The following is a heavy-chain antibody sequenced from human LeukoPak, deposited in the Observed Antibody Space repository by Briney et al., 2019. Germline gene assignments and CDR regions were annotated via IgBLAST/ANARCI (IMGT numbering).Heavy chain of an antibody. V-gene: IGHV3-30*18. Sequence: GRSLRLSCAASGFTFSSHGMHWVRQAPGKGLEWVAVISYDGSNKYHADSVKGRFTISRDNSKNTLYLQMNSLRAEDTAVYYCAKEIRYCSGGSCYYYYGMDVWGQGTTVTVSS. CDR2: ISYDGSNK. J-gene: IGHJ6*02. CDR1: GFTFSSHG. CDR3: AKEIRYCSGGSCYYYYGMDV. D-gene: IGHD2-15*01.